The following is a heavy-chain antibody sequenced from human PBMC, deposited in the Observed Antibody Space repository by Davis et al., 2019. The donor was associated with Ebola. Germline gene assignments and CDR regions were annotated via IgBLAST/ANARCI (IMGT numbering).Heavy chain of an antibody. CDR3: ARLYRSGWYYFDY. V-gene: IGHV4-38-2*01. CDR2: IDHSGST. J-gene: IGHJ4*02. D-gene: IGHD6-19*01. CDR1: GSSINSGYY. Sequence: PSETLSLTCAVSGSSINSGYYWGWIRQPPGKGLECIGSIDHSGSTYYNPSLKSRVIISVDTSKNQFSLKLSSVTAADTAMYYCARLYRSGWYYFDYWGQGTLVTVSS.